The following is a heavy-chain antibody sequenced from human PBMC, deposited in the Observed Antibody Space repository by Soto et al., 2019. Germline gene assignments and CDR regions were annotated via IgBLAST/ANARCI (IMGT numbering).Heavy chain of an antibody. V-gene: IGHV1-2*02. CDR2: INPRNGDT. D-gene: IGHD2-21*02. CDR3: VRGGGVDVVTPTRIVFDY. J-gene: IGHJ4*02. Sequence: QVQLVQSGAEVKKPGASVKVSCKVSGYTFTGNYMHWMRQAPGQGPEWMGWINPRNGDTDYAQKFPGRLTIPRDTSISTADMDLSRLTSDDTAIYFCVRGGGVDVVTPTRIVFDYWGQGTLLTVSS. CDR1: GYTFTGNY.